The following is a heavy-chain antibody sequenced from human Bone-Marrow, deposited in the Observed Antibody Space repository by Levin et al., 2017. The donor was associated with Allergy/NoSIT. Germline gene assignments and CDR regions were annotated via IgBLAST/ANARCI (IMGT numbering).Heavy chain of an antibody. V-gene: IGHV3-53*01. CDR1: GFTVSSNY. J-gene: IGHJ6*02. CDR3: ARDQTAAHSYGMDV. CDR2: IYSGGST. D-gene: IGHD6-13*01. Sequence: GGSLRLSCAASGFTVSSNYMSWVRQAPGKGLEWVSVIYSGGSTYYADSVKGRFTISRDNSKNTLYLQMNSLRAEDTAVYYCARDQTAAHSYGMDVWGQGTTVTVSS.